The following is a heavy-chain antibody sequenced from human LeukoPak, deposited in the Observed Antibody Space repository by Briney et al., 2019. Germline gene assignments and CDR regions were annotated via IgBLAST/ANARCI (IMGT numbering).Heavy chain of an antibody. Sequence: PGGSLTLSCAASGFTFSSYSMNWVRQAPGKGLEWVSSISSSSSYIYYADSVKGRFTISRDNAKNSLYLQMNSLRAEDTAVYYCARDHDMVRGVPLDYWGQGTLVTVSS. V-gene: IGHV3-21*01. CDR3: ARDHDMVRGVPLDY. J-gene: IGHJ4*02. CDR1: GFTFSSYS. D-gene: IGHD3-10*01. CDR2: ISSSSSYI.